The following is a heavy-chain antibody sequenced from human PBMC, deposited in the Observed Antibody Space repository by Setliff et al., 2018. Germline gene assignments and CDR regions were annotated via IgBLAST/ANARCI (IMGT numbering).Heavy chain of an antibody. CDR1: GYTFTSYD. J-gene: IGHJ6*03. V-gene: IGHV1-8*02. CDR3: ARDVRHYDILTGYPYYYYYYMDV. Sequence: ASVKVSCKASGYTFTSYDINWVRQATGQGLEWMGWMNPNSGNTGYAQKFQGRVTMTRNTSISTAYMELSILRSEDTAVYYCARDVRHYDILTGYPYYYYYYMDVWGKGTTVTVSS. D-gene: IGHD3-9*01. CDR2: MNPNSGNT.